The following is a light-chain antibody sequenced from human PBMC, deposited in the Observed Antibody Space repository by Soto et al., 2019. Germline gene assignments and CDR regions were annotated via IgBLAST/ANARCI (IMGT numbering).Light chain of an antibody. CDR3: SSYTTSNTRQIV. CDR2: DVS. V-gene: IGLV2-14*03. CDR1: SSDVGGYNY. Sequence: QSVLTRPASVSVSPGESITISCTGTSSDVGGYNYVSWYQHHPGKAPKLIIYDVSNRPSGVSIRFSGSKSDNTASLTISGLQPEDEADYHCSSYTTSNTRQIVFGTGTKVTVL. J-gene: IGLJ1*01.